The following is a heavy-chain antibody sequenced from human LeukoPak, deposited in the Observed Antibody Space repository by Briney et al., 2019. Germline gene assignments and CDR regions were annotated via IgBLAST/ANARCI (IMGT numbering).Heavy chain of an antibody. CDR2: INPNSGGT. J-gene: IGHJ4*02. V-gene: IGHV1-2*02. Sequence: ASVKVSCEASGYTFTDCYMHWVRQAPGQGLEWMGYINPNSGGTKYAQKFQGRVTMTRDTSINTAYMELSRLTYDDTAVYYCAGLPRYNWNEPLDYWGQGTLVTVSS. CDR1: GYTFTDCY. CDR3: AGLPRYNWNEPLDY. D-gene: IGHD1-20*01.